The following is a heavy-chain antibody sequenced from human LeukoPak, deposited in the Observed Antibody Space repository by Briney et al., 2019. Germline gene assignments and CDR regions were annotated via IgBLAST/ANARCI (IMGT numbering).Heavy chain of an antibody. CDR1: GFTFSSYS. V-gene: IGHV3-7*01. J-gene: IGHJ4*02. D-gene: IGHD2-21*02. CDR2: INQDASEI. Sequence: GGSLRLSCAASGFTFSSYSMNWVRQAPGKGLEWVGNINQDASEINYVDSVRGRFTISRDNAKNSLHLQMNSLRAEDTAVYYCATDRDNSDWQKRFDSWGQGTLVTVSS. CDR3: ATDRDNSDWQKRFDS.